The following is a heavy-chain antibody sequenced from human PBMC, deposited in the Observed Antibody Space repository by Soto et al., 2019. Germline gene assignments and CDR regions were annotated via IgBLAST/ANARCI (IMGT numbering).Heavy chain of an antibody. CDR2: ISYDGSNK. Sequence: QVQLVESGGGVVQPGRSLRLSCAASGFTFSSYAMHWVRQAPGKGLEWVAVISYDGSNKYYADSVKGRFTISRDNSKHTLYLQMNSLRAEDTAVYCSASIRTDGDSGRSWGKATLVTVSS. CDR3: ASIRTDGDSGRS. V-gene: IGHV3-30-3*01. CDR1: GFTFSSYA. D-gene: IGHD4-17*01. J-gene: IGHJ5*02.